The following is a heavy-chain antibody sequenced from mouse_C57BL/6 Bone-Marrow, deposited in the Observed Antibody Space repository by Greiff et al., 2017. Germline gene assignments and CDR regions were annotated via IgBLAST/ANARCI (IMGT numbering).Heavy chain of an antibody. D-gene: IGHD1-1*01. CDR1: GFSLTSYG. J-gene: IGHJ3*01. CDR2: IWRGGST. Sequence: QVQLQQSGPGLVQPSQSLSITCTVSGFSLTSYGVHWVRQSPGKGLEWLGVIWRGGSTDYNPAFMSRLSITKDNSKSQVFFKMNSLQADDTAIYYCATLVATPWFAYWGQGTLVTVSA. CDR3: ATLVATPWFAY. V-gene: IGHV2-5*01.